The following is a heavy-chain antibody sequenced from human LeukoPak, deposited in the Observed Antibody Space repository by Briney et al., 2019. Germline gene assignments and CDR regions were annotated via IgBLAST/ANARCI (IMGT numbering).Heavy chain of an antibody. CDR1: GFTLSSYA. CDR2: ISYDGSNK. V-gene: IGHV3-30*04. CDR3: ARDNGYKRYFDY. J-gene: IGHJ4*02. D-gene: IGHD5-24*01. Sequence: PGGSLRLSCAAFGFTLSSYAMHWVRQAPGKGLEWVALISYDGSNKYYADSVKGRFTISRDNSKNTLYLQVNSLRAEDTAVYYCARDNGYKRYFDYWVQGTLVTVSS.